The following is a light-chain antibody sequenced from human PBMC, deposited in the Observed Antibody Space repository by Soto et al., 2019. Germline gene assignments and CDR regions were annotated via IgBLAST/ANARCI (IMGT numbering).Light chain of an antibody. CDR3: QQYSNWPT. Sequence: EIVMMQSPATLSVSPGERATLSCRASQSVSRNLAWYQQRPGQAPRLLISGASTRATGIAARFSGSGSGTEFTLTISSLQSEDSALYYRQQYSNWPTFGQGTRLEIK. CDR1: QSVSRN. V-gene: IGKV3-15*01. J-gene: IGKJ5*01. CDR2: GAS.